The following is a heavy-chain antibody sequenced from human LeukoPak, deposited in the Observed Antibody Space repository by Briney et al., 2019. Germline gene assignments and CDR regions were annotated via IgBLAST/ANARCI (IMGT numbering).Heavy chain of an antibody. CDR2: ISGFGGST. V-gene: IGHV3-23*01. CDR1: GFTFNTYA. D-gene: IGHD6-13*01. Sequence: GGSLRLSCAASGFTFNTYAMNWVRQAPGKGLEWVSGISGFGGSTYYAPSVKGRLTISRDNFGNMLYLHLDSLRVEDTAIYYYARRSGSSWSSFDYWGQGALVTVSS. J-gene: IGHJ4*02. CDR3: ARRSGSSWSSFDY.